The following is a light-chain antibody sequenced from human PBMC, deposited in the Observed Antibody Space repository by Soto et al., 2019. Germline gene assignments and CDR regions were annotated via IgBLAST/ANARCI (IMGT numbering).Light chain of an antibody. J-gene: IGKJ4*01. CDR2: WAS. CDR3: QQYYRNPLT. Sequence: DILITQSPDSLAVSLRERATINSKSRLSVLDSSNNKNYLDWYQNKPGTPPKLPIHWASTRESGVPDRVSGSGSGTDFTLTVSSLQAEDVAVYYCQQYYRNPLTFGGGTKVDIK. CDR1: LSVLDSSNNKNY. V-gene: IGKV4-1*01.